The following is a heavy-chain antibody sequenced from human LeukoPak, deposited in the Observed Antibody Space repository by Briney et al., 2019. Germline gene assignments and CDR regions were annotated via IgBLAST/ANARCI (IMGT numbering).Heavy chain of an antibody. CDR2: IIPILGIA. CDR3: ASPSNYYDSSGYYYGVFDY. J-gene: IGHJ4*02. V-gene: IGHV1-69*04. D-gene: IGHD3-22*01. Sequence: GASVKVSCKASGGTFSSYAISWVRQAPGQGLEWMGRIIPILGIANYAQKFQGRVTITADKSTSTAYMELSSLRSEDTAVYYCASPSNYYDSSGYYYGVFDYWGQGTLVTVSS. CDR1: GGTFSSYA.